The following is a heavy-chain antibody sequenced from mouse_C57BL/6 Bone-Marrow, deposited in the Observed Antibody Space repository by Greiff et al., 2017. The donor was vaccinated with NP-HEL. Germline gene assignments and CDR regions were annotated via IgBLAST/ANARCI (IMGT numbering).Heavy chain of an antibody. CDR1: GFTFSDFY. J-gene: IGHJ4*01. Sequence: EVQLVESGGGLVQSGRSLRLSCATSGFTFSDFYMEWVRQAPGQGLEWIAASRNKANDYTTEYSASVKGRFIVSRDTSQSILYLQMNALRAEDTAIYYCARGYGYDGGAMDYWGQGTSVTVSS. CDR3: ARGYGYDGGAMDY. V-gene: IGHV7-1*01. D-gene: IGHD2-2*01. CDR2: SRNKANDYTT.